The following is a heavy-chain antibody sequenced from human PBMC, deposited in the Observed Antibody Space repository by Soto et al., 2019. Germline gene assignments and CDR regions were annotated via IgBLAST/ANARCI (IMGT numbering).Heavy chain of an antibody. V-gene: IGHV5-51*01. CDR1: GYSFTSYW. Sequence: GESLKISCTGSGYSFTSYWIGWVRQMPGKGLEWMGIIYPGNSDTRYSPSFQGQVTISADKSISAAYLQWSSLKASDTAMYYCARRLAAAGYDYWGQGTLVTVSS. CDR2: IYPGNSDT. CDR3: ARRLAAAGYDY. D-gene: IGHD6-13*01. J-gene: IGHJ4*02.